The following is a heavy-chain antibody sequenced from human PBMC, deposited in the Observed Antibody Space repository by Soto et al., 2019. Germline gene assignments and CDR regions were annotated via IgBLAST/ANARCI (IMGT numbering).Heavy chain of an antibody. CDR3: ARSPTPLRGFWKGWGSEFDY. CDR1: GFSLSTSGEG. V-gene: IGHV2-5*02. D-gene: IGHD1-1*01. Sequence: SGPTLVNPTQTLTLTCTFSGFSLSTSGEGVGWIRQPPGKALEWLALICWDDDKRYSPSLKSRLTITKDTSKNQVVLTMTNMDPVDTATYYCARSPTPLRGFWKGWGSEFDYWGQGALVTVSS. CDR2: ICWDDDK. J-gene: IGHJ4*02.